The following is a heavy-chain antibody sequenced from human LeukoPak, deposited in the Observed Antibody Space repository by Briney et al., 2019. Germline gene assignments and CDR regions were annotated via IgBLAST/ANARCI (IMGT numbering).Heavy chain of an antibody. CDR2: IYLRGNT. CDR1: GGSISSSNW. CDR3: ARGTITTVTDS. V-gene: IGHV4-4*02. J-gene: IGHJ4*02. D-gene: IGHD4-17*01. Sequence: SGTLSLTCAISGGSISSSNWWTWVRQPPGKGEWVGEIYLRGNTNYNPSLESRVTISVDESKTQLSLRLESVTAADTAVYYCARGTITTVTDSWGPGTLVTVSS.